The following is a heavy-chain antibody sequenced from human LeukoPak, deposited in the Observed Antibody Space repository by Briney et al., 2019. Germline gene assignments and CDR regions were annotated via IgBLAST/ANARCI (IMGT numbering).Heavy chain of an antibody. V-gene: IGHV4-34*01. J-gene: IGHJ4*02. D-gene: IGHD3-3*01. CDR1: GGSFSGYY. Sequence: SETLSLTCAVHGGSFSGYYWSWIRQPPGKGLEWIGEINHSGSTNYNPSLKSRVTISVDTSKNQFSLKLSSVTAADTAVYYCATGSGYGVFDYWGQGTLVTVSS. CDR3: ATGSGYGVFDY. CDR2: INHSGST.